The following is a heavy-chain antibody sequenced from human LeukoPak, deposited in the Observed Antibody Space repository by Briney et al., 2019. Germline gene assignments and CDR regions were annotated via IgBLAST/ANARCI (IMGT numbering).Heavy chain of an antibody. CDR1: GYSISNDYY. D-gene: IGHD1-1*01. CDR3: AKAGTTGIHHWFDP. Sequence: SETLSLTCVVSGYSISNDYYWGWIRQPPGKGLEWIGNIYHSGGSYYNPSLKSRVTILVDTSKNQFSLKLSSVTAADTAVYYCAKAGTTGIHHWFDPWGQGNLITVSS. J-gene: IGHJ5*02. CDR2: IYHSGGS. V-gene: IGHV4-38-2*01.